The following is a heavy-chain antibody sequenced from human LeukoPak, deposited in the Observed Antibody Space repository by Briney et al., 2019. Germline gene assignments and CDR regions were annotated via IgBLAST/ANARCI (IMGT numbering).Heavy chain of an antibody. V-gene: IGHV4-38-2*02. Sequence: PSETLSLTCTVSGGSINNYYWNWIRQTPGKGLEWIGSIYHSGSTYYNPSLKSRVTISVDTSKNQFSLKLSSVTAADTAVYYCARDESGYIYLDAFDIWGQGTMVIVSS. CDR3: ARDESGYIYLDAFDI. CDR1: GGSINNYY. J-gene: IGHJ3*02. D-gene: IGHD5-18*01. CDR2: IYHSGST.